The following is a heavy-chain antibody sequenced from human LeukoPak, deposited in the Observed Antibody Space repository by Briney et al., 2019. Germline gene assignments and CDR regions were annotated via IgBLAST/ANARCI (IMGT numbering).Heavy chain of an antibody. CDR2: ISGDAGST. CDR3: AKEDYYDSSGYSHPGGY. J-gene: IGHJ4*02. Sequence: GGSLRLSCAASGFTFDDYAVHWVRQPPGKGLEWVSYISGDAGSTYYADSLKGRFTISRDNGKNSLYLQMNSLRTEDTALYYCAKEDYYDSSGYSHPGGYWGQGTLVTVSS. D-gene: IGHD3-22*01. V-gene: IGHV3-43*02. CDR1: GFTFDDYA.